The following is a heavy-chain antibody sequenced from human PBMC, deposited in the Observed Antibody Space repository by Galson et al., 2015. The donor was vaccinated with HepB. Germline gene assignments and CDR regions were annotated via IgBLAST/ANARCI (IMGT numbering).Heavy chain of an antibody. CDR1: GGPISSYY. V-gene: IGHV4-59*01. Sequence: SETLSLTCTVSGGPISSYYWSWIRQPPGKGLEWIGYIYYSGSTNYNPSLKSRVTISVDTSKNQFSLKLSSVTAADTAVYYCASGSGYDRGWFDPWGQGTLVTVSS. CDR3: ASGSGYDRGWFDP. J-gene: IGHJ5*02. CDR2: IYYSGST. D-gene: IGHD5-12*01.